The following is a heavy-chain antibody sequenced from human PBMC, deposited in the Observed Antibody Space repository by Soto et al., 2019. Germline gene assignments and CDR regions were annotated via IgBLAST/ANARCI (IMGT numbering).Heavy chain of an antibody. Sequence: PSQRLSLTCSISGDRVSSNSAAWNWIRLSPSIGLECLGSTYYRSKWYSVYAPSLKSRLSINPDTSKNQFSLQLNSVTPEDTTIYYCARFSGSIRXWGQVTTVTVSX. CDR2: TYYRSKWYS. D-gene: IGHD1-1*01. CDR3: ARFSGSIRX. J-gene: IGHJ5*02. V-gene: IGHV6-1*01. CDR1: GDRVSSNSAA.